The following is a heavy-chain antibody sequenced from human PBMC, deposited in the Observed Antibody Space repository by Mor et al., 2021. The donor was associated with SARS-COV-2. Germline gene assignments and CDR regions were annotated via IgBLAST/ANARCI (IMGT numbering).Heavy chain of an antibody. J-gene: IGHJ6*03. CDR1: SSYA. CDR2: ISYDGSNK. CDR3: ARGLPVTTSMDYYYYM. D-gene: IGHD4-17*01. V-gene: IGHV3-30-3*01. Sequence: SSYAMHWVRQAPGKGLEWVAVISYDGSNKYYADSVKGRFTISRDNSKNTLYLQMNSLRAEDTAVYYCARGLPVTTSMDYYYYM.